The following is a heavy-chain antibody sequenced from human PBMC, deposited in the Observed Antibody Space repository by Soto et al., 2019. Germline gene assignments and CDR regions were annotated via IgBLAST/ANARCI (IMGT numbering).Heavy chain of an antibody. CDR1: GGSISSGDYY. CDR3: ARRPNPGNYYYYYGMDV. CDR2: IYNSGSA. J-gene: IGHJ6*02. Sequence: QVQLQESGPGLVKPSQTLSLTCTVSGGSISSGDYYWSWIRQPPGKGLEWIGYIYNSGSAYYNPSLESRISISVDTSKNQFSLKLSSVTAADTAVYYCARRPNPGNYYYYYGMDVWGQGTTVTVSS. V-gene: IGHV4-30-4*01.